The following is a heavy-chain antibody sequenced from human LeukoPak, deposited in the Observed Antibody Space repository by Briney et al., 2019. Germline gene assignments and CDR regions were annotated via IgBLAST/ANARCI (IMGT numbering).Heavy chain of an antibody. CDR2: ISSSSSYT. V-gene: IGHV3-11*06. D-gene: IGHD3-10*01. CDR1: GFTFSDYY. CDR3: ASFGGSGSYTQ. J-gene: IGHJ4*02. Sequence: PGGSLRLSCAASGFTFSDYYMSWIRQAPGKGLEWVSYISSSSSYTNYADSVEGRFTISRDNAKNSLYLQMNSLRAEDTAVYYCASFGGSGSYTQWGQGTLVTVSS.